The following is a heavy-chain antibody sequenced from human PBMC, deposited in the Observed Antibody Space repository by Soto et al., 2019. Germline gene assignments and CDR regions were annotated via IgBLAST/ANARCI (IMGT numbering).Heavy chain of an antibody. CDR2: INHSGST. J-gene: IGHJ6*02. CDR3: ACGVTGDYWSGYYYYGMDV. Sequence: PSETLSLTCTVYGGSISGYYWSWIRQPPGKGLEWIGEINHSGSTNYNPSLKSRVTISVDTSKNQFSLRLSSVTAADTAVYYCACGVTGDYWSGYYYYGMDVWGQGTTVTVSS. D-gene: IGHD3-3*01. CDR1: GGSISGYY. V-gene: IGHV4-34*01.